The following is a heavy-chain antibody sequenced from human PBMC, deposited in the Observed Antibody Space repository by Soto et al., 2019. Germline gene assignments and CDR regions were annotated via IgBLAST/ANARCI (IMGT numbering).Heavy chain of an antibody. D-gene: IGHD5-18*01. J-gene: IGHJ4*02. CDR2: INSDGSST. CDR3: ARSITGYSYADS. V-gene: IGHV3-74*01. CDR1: GFTFSSYW. Sequence: EVQLVESGGGLVQPGGSLRCSCAASGFTFSSYWMHWVRQAPGKGLVWVSRINSDGSSTVYVDSVKGRFTISRDNAKNTLYLQMNSLRAEDTAVYYCARSITGYSYADSWGQGTLVTVSS.